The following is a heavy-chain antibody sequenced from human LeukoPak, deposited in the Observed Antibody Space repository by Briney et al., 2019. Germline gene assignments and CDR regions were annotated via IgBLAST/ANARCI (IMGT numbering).Heavy chain of an antibody. CDR3: ARGGGSGSSLVVWYFDL. CDR1: GFTFDDYG. CDR2: INWNCGST. D-gene: IGHD3-10*01. J-gene: IGHJ2*01. Sequence: GGSLRLSCAASGFTFDDYGMSWVRQAPGKGLEWVSGINWNCGSTVYADSVKGRFTISRDNAKNSLYLQMNSLRAEDTALYYCARGGGSGSSLVVWYFDLWGRGTLVTVSS. V-gene: IGHV3-20*04.